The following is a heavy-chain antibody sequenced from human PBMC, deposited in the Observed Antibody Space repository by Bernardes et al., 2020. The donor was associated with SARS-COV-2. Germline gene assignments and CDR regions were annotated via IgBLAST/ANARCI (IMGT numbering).Heavy chain of an antibody. CDR1: GFSFSDYY. V-gene: IGHV3-11*01. CDR3: ARVAPYSSGGPDAFDI. Sequence: GGSLRLSCAASGFSFSDYYMSWIRQAPGKGLEWLSDLSSRGSSKNYADSVKGRFTISRDNAKNSVYLQMTSLRVEDTAVYYCARVAPYSSGGPDAFDIWGQGTMVTVSS. D-gene: IGHD6-19*01. CDR2: LSSRGSSK. J-gene: IGHJ3*02.